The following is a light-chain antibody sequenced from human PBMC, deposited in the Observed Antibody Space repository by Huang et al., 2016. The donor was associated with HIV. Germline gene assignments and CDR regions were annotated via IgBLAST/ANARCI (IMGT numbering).Light chain of an antibody. CDR2: ATS. J-gene: IGKJ1*01. V-gene: IGKV1-39*01. CDR1: ERISNY. CDR3: QQNYIAPQT. Sequence: DIQMTQSPSSLSASIGDRITITCRASERISNYLSWYQLKPGRAPNLRIYATSSLQSGVPSRFSGSGSGTDFTLTITSLQPEDFATYYCQQNYIAPQTFGQGTKV.